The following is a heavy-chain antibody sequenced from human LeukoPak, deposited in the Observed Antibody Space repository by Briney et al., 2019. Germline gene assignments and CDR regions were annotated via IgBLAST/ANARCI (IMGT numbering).Heavy chain of an antibody. CDR1: GYTFTSYD. J-gene: IGHJ3*02. Sequence: ASVKVSCKASGYTFTSYDINWVRQANGQGLEWMGWMNPNSGNTGYAQKFQGRVTITRNTSISTAYMELSSLRSEDTAVYYCASLAVAEVRNAFDIWGQGTMVTVSS. CDR2: MNPNSGNT. CDR3: ASLAVAEVRNAFDI. V-gene: IGHV1-8*01. D-gene: IGHD6-19*01.